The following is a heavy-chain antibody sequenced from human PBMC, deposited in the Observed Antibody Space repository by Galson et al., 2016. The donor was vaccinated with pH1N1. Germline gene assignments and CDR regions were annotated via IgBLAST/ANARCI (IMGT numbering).Heavy chain of an antibody. D-gene: IGHD3-22*01. J-gene: IGHJ2*01. Sequence: SVKVSCKASGGTFGSYGINWVRQAPGQGLEWMGGIIPIFNTAKYAQNFQGRVTITADESTTTAYMELSSLRSEDTAVYYCAREDYYDTDLSDWYFDLWGRGTLLTISS. CDR2: IIPIFNTA. V-gene: IGHV1-69*13. CDR1: GGTFGSYG. CDR3: AREDYYDTDLSDWYFDL.